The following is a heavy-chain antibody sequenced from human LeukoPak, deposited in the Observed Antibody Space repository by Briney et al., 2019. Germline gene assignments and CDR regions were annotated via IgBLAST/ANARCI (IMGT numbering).Heavy chain of an antibody. J-gene: IGHJ6*03. CDR2: ISGSGGST. CDR1: GFTFSSYG. Sequence: GGSLRLSCAASGFTFSSYGMSWVRQAPGKGLEWVSAISGSGGSTYYADSVKGRFTISRDNSKNTLYLQMNSLRAEDTAVYYCAKLTWELPYYYYYYMDVWGKGTTVTISS. CDR3: AKLTWELPYYYYYYMDV. D-gene: IGHD1-26*01. V-gene: IGHV3-23*01.